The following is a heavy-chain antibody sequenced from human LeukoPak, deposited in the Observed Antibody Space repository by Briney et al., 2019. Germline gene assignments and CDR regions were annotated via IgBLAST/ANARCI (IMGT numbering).Heavy chain of an antibody. CDR3: ARGQYSGYDIDF. J-gene: IGHJ4*02. V-gene: IGHV5-51*01. CDR1: GYIFTNYW. CDR2: IYPRDSDT. Sequence: PGESLKISCKASGYIFTNYWIGWVRQMPGKGLEWMGIIYPRDSDTRYSPSFQGQVTVSADKSISTAYLQWNTLEASDTAMYYCARGQYSGYDIDFWGQGTLVTVSS. D-gene: IGHD5-12*01.